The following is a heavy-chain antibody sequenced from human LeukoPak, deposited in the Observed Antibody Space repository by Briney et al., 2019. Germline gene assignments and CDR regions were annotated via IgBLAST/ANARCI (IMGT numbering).Heavy chain of an antibody. CDR2: ISSSSSYI. CDR1: GGSISSGGYY. Sequence: LSLTCTVSGGSISSGGYYWNWVRQAPGKGLEWVSTISSSSSYIYYADSVKGRFTISRDDAKNSLYLQMNSLRAEDTAVYYCARDLEAYSSSWYTGGSYYYYAMDVWGKGTTVTVSS. CDR3: ARDLEAYSSSWYTGGSYYYYAMDV. D-gene: IGHD6-13*01. J-gene: IGHJ6*04. V-gene: IGHV3-21*01.